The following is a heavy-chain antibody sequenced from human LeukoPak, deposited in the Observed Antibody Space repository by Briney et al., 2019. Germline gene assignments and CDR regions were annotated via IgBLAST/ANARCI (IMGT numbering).Heavy chain of an antibody. V-gene: IGHV1-18*01. J-gene: IGHJ4*02. CDR1: GYTFTNYG. D-gene: IGHD3-10*01. CDR2: ISGYSGNA. Sequence: SVKVSCKASGYTFTNYGISWVRQAPGQGLAWMGWISGYSGNAIYAQNFQGRVTMTTATSTSTAYMELRSLRSDDTAVYFCARYNTLLRGVTTSDYWGQGTLVTVSS. CDR3: ARYNTLLRGVTTSDY.